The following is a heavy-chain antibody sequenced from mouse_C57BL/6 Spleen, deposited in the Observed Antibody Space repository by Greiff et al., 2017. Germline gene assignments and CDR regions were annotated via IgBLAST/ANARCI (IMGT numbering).Heavy chain of an antibody. J-gene: IGHJ2*01. CDR3: TRSSRQLRLEGVCDY. CDR2: IDPGTGGT. Sequence: VQLQQSGAELVRPGASVTLSCKASGYTFTDYEMHWVKQTPVHGLEWIGAIDPGTGGTAYNEKFKGKAILTADKSSSTAYMELRSLTSEDSAVYYCTRSSRQLRLEGVCDYWGQGTTLTVSS. D-gene: IGHD3-2*02. V-gene: IGHV1-15*01. CDR1: GYTFTDYE.